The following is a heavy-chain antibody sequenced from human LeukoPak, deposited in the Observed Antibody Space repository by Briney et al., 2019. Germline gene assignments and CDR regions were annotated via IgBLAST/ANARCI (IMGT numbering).Heavy chain of an antibody. V-gene: IGHV4-61*01. CDR3: ASGGDWNDEFHY. CDR2: IYHSGNT. Sequence: KPSETLSLTCTVSGGSINSSSYYWSWIRQSPGKGLEWIGYIYHSGNTKYNPSLKSRITISVDTSKSQFSLKLSSVTAADTAVYYCASGGDWNDEFHYWGQGTLVTVSS. J-gene: IGHJ4*02. CDR1: GGSINSSSYY. D-gene: IGHD1-1*01.